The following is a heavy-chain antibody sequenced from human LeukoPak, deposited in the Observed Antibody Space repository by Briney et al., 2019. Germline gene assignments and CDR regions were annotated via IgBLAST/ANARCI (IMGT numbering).Heavy chain of an antibody. Sequence: ASVKVSCKASGYTFTSYYMHWVRQAPGQGLEWMGIINPSGGSTSYAQKFQGRVTITRDTSASTAYMELSSLRSEDTAVYYCARDVGGSYFDYWGQGTLVSVSS. D-gene: IGHD3-16*01. J-gene: IGHJ4*02. CDR3: ARDVGGSYFDY. CDR2: INPSGGST. V-gene: IGHV1-46*01. CDR1: GYTFTSYY.